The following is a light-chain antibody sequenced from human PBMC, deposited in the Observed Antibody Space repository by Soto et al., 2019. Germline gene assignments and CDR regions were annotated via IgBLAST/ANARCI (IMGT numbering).Light chain of an antibody. V-gene: IGKV3-11*01. CDR3: QQRAKWPPGFT. Sequence: EIVLTQSPATLSLSPGDRATLSCRASQRVSSYLAWYQQKPGQAPRLLIYDASNRATGIPARFSGSGSGTDFTLTISSLEPDDFAVYYCQQRAKWPPGFTFGPGTKVDFK. J-gene: IGKJ3*01. CDR1: QRVSSY. CDR2: DAS.